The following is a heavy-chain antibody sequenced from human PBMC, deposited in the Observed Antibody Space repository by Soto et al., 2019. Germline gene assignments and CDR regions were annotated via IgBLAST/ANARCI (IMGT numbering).Heavy chain of an antibody. CDR3: ASFFGSGFDY. CDR2: ISTSGATR. V-gene: IGHV3-48*02. D-gene: IGHD6-19*01. CDR1: GFTFSTDT. J-gene: IGHJ4*02. Sequence: EVQLVESVGGLLQPGGSLRLSCVASGFTFSTDTMNWVRQAPGKGLEWVAHISTSGATRYYADSVKGRFTISRDNAKTSLYLQMDSLRNEDTAVYYCASFFGSGFDYWGQGTLVTVS.